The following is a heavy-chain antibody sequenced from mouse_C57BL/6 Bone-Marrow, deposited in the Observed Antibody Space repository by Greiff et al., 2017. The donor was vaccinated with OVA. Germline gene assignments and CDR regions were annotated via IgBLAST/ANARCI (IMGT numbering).Heavy chain of an antibody. Sequence: VQLQESGAELVRPGASVTLSCKASGYTFTDYEMHWVKQTPVHGLEWIGAIDPETGGTAYNQKFKGKAILTADKSSSTAYMELRSLTSEDSAVYYCTRLVLQRYFDDWGTGTTVTVSS. D-gene: IGHD1-1*01. V-gene: IGHV1-15*01. J-gene: IGHJ1*03. CDR2: IDPETGGT. CDR3: TRLVLQRYFDD. CDR1: GYTFTDYE.